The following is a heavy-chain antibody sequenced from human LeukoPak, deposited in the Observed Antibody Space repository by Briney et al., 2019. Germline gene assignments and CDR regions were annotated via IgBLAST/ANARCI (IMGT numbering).Heavy chain of an antibody. CDR3: ARDHDFLSGHSRRDFDY. Sequence: GASVKVSCKASGYTFNDYTMNWVRQAPGQGLEWMGWINTKTGNPTYAQGSTGRFVFSLDTSVSVAYLQINGLEADDTAMYYCARDHDFLSGHSRRDFDYWGQGTLVTVSS. CDR1: GYTFNDYT. D-gene: IGHD3-3*01. J-gene: IGHJ4*02. CDR2: INTKTGNP. V-gene: IGHV7-4-1*04.